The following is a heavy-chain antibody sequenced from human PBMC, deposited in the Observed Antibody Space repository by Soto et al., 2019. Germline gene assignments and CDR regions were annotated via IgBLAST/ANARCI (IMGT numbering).Heavy chain of an antibody. V-gene: IGHV1-69*01. J-gene: IGHJ4*02. Sequence: QVQLVQSGAEVKKPGSSVKVSCKASGGTFNTYAFVWVRQAPGQGLEWMGGISPIFAATNYVQKFQGRLTITADESTRTVYIDVSGLTSEDTAVYYCARALVGPTGGDSWGQGTLVTVSS. CDR2: ISPIFAAT. CDR1: GGTFNTYA. CDR3: ARALVGPTGGDS. D-gene: IGHD7-27*01.